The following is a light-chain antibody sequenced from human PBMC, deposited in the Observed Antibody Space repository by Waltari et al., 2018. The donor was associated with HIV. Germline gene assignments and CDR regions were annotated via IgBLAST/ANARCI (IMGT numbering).Light chain of an antibody. Sequence: QAVLTQPPSVSGAPGQRVTISCTGSSSNIGAGHDVHWYQQLPGTAPKLLIYGDTHRPSGVPDRFSGSKSGTSASPAIAGLQTEDEAVFYCQSFDSSLSNLVVFGGGTKVTVL. V-gene: IGLV1-40*01. CDR1: SSNIGAGHD. J-gene: IGLJ2*01. CDR2: GDT. CDR3: QSFDSSLSNLVV.